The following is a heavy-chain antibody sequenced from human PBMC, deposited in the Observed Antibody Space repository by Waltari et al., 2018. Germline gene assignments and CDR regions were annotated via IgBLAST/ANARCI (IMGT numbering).Heavy chain of an antibody. J-gene: IGHJ4*02. CDR1: GFTFSTYS. D-gene: IGHD6-13*01. CDR2: IKQDGTEK. Sequence: EVQLVESGGGLVQPGGSLRLSCAVSGFTFSTYSMTWVRQAQGKGLEWLANIKQDGTEKYYVDSVKGRFSISRDNGKNLLYLHMNSLRADDTAVYYCARDEMHRTTWYHFWGQGTQVTVSS. CDR3: ARDEMHRTTWYHF. V-gene: IGHV3-7*04.